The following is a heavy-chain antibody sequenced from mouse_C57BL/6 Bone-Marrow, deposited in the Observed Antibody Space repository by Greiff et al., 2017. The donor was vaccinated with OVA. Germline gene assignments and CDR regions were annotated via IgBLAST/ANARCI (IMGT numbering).Heavy chain of an antibody. J-gene: IGHJ2*01. V-gene: IGHV1-82*01. CDR3: ARGGRSD. CDR1: GYAFSSSW. CDR2: IYPGDGDT. Sequence: VKLQESGPELVKPGASVKISCKASGYAFSSSWMNWVKQRPGKGLEWIGRIYPGDGDTNYNGKFKGKSTLTADKSSSTAYRHLSSLTSEDSAVYFCARGGRSDWGQGTTLTVSS.